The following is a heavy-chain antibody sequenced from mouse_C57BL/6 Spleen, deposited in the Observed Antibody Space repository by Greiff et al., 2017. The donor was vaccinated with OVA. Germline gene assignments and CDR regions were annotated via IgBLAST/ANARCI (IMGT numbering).Heavy chain of an antibody. Sequence: VKLMESGAELVKPGASVKISCKASGYAFSSYWMNWVKQRPGKGLEWIGQIYPGDGDTNYNGKFKGKATLTADKSSSTAYMQLSSLTSEDSAVYFCGGYGSSWFAYWGQGTLVTVSA. CDR1: GYAFSSYW. J-gene: IGHJ3*01. V-gene: IGHV1-80*01. CDR3: GGYGSSWFAY. D-gene: IGHD1-1*01. CDR2: IYPGDGDT.